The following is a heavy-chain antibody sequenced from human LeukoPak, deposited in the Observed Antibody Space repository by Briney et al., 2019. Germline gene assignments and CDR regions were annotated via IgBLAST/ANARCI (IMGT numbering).Heavy chain of an antibody. J-gene: IGHJ4*02. CDR1: GDSISSTRYY. V-gene: IGHV4-39*01. D-gene: IGHD3-9*01. Sequence: SETLSLTCAVSGDSISSTRYYWVWIRQPPGKDLEWIGSIYYIGNTYYNPSLKSRVTISVDTSKNQFSLKLSSVTAADTAVYYCARSLTGYYIETVDYWGQGTLVTVSS. CDR2: IYYIGNT. CDR3: ARSLTGYYIETVDY.